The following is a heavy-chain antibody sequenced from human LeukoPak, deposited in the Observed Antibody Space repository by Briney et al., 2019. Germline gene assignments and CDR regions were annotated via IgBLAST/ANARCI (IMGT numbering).Heavy chain of an antibody. D-gene: IGHD3/OR15-3a*01. CDR2: INSDGSST. V-gene: IGHV3-74*01. J-gene: IGHJ3*02. CDR3: ARDLKRTHAFDI. Sequence: GGSLRLSCAASGFTFSSYWMHWVRQAPGKGLVWVSRINSDGSSTSYADSVKGRFTISRDNAKNTLYLQMNSLRAEDTALYHCARDLKRTHAFDIWGQGTMVTVSS. CDR1: GFTFSSYW.